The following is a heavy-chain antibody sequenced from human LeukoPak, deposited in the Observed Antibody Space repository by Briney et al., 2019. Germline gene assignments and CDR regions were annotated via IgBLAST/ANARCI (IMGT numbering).Heavy chain of an antibody. J-gene: IGHJ6*02. CDR2: ISYDGSNK. V-gene: IGHV3-30-3*01. CDR3: ARDYGSGSSGYYGMDV. D-gene: IGHD3-10*01. Sequence: PGGSLRLSCAASGFTFSSYAMHWVRQAPGKGLEWVAVISYDGSNKYYADSVKGRFTISRDNSKNTLYLQMNSLRAEDTAVYYCARDYGSGSSGYYGMDVWGQGTTVTVSS. CDR1: GFTFSSYA.